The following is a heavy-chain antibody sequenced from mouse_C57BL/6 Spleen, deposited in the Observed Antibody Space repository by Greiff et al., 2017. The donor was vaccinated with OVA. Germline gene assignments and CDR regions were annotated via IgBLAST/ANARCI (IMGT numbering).Heavy chain of an antibody. CDR3: ASPYDYDGFAY. Sequence: QVQLQQSGPELVKPGASVKISCKASGYAFSSSWMNWVKQRPGKGLEWIGRIYPGDGDTNYNGKFKGKATLTADKSSSTAYMQLSSLTSGDSAVYFCASPYDYDGFAYWGQGTLVTVSA. CDR1: GYAFSSSW. J-gene: IGHJ3*01. V-gene: IGHV1-82*01. CDR2: IYPGDGDT. D-gene: IGHD2-4*01.